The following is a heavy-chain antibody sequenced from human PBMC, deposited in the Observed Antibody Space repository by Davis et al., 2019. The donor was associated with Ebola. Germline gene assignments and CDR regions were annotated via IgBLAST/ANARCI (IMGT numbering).Heavy chain of an antibody. CDR3: AKDSSGAIDY. D-gene: IGHD3-22*01. CDR1: GFSFSDID. V-gene: IGHV3-NL1*01. J-gene: IGHJ4*02. Sequence: PGGSLRLSCEVSGFSFSDIDMNWVRQAPGKGLEWVSNINGVGSSRSYADSVKGRFTISRDSSKNTLYLQMNSLRTEDTAVYYCAKDSSGAIDYWGQGILVTVSS. CDR2: INGVGSSR.